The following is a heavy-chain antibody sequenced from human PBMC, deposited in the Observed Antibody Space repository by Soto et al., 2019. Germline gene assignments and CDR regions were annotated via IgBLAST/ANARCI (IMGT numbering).Heavy chain of an antibody. CDR3: ASDSGPYNY. D-gene: IGHD2-15*01. V-gene: IGHV3-30*03. J-gene: IGHJ4*02. CDR2: ISYDGSVK. Sequence: QVQLLQSGGGVVQPGRSLRLSCVASGFMFSTYGMHWVRQAPGKGLEWVALISYDGSVKYHADFVKGRFTISRDNSKNTLHLQMDTLGPADTAVHFCASDSGPYNYWGQGSVVTVSS. CDR1: GFMFSTYG.